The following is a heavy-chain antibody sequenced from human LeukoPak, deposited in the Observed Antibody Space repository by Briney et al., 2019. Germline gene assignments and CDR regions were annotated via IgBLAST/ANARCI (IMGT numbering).Heavy chain of an antibody. CDR2: FSSSGNTQ. V-gene: IGHV3-48*03. J-gene: IGHJ5*02. Sequence: PGGSLRLSCAASGFTLSKYEVNWVRQAPGKGLEWVSYFSSSGNTQYYSDAVEGRFSVSRDNVKNSLYLQMNSLRVEDTGIYYRAREAPFYDSSGYYYPDWLDLWGQGTLVTVSS. CDR1: GFTLSKYE. D-gene: IGHD3-22*01. CDR3: AREAPFYDSSGYYYPDWLDL.